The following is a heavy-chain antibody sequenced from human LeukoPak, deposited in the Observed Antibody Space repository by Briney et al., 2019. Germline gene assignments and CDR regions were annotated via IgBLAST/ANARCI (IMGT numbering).Heavy chain of an antibody. Sequence: GGSLRLSCAASGFTFSNYAMTWVRQAPGKGLEWVSGISGSGTITFYADSVKGRFTISRDNFKNTLFLQLNSLRAEDTAVYYCVKNGATVPLYYFDSWGLGTLVTVSS. CDR1: GFTFSNYA. V-gene: IGHV3-23*01. J-gene: IGHJ4*02. D-gene: IGHD4-17*01. CDR3: VKNGATVPLYYFDS. CDR2: ISGSGTIT.